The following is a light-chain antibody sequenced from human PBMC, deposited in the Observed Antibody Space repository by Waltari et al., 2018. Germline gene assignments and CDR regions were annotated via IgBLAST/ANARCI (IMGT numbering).Light chain of an antibody. J-gene: IGLJ3*02. CDR3: CSYAGRNIWV. Sequence: QSALTQPASVSGSPGQSITISCTGTSSDVGFYNLVSWYQQHPDKAPKLMVYEFIERPSGVSTRFSGSKSGNTASLTISGLQAEDEADYYCCSYAGRNIWVFGGGTKVTVL. V-gene: IGLV2-23*02. CDR2: EFI. CDR1: SSDVGFYNL.